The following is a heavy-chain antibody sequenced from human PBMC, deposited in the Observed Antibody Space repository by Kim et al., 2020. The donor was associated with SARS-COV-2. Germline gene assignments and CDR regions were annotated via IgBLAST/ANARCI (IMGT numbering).Heavy chain of an antibody. CDR3: AKEGSAFGIYYYYYMDV. V-gene: IGHV3-23*01. D-gene: IGHD3-16*01. J-gene: IGHJ6*03. Sequence: KGRFTISRDNSKNTLYLQMNSLRAEDTAVYYCAKEGSAFGIYYYYYMDVWGKGTTVTVSS.